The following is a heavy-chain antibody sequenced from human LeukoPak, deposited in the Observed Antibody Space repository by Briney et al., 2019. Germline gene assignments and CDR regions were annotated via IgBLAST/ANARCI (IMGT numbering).Heavy chain of an antibody. J-gene: IGHJ4*02. D-gene: IGHD1-26*01. CDR2: IRYDGSNK. V-gene: IGHV3-30*02. Sequence: EGSLRLSCAASGFTFSSYGMHWVRQAPGKGLEWVAFIRYDGSNKYYADSVKGRFTISRYNSKNTLYLQINSLRAEDTAVYYCAKDRRVGASYFDYWGQGTLVTVSS. CDR3: AKDRRVGASYFDY. CDR1: GFTFSSYG.